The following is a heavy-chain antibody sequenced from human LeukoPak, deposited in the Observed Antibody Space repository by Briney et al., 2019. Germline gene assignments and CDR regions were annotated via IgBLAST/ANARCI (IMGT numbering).Heavy chain of an antibody. CDR1: GFTFDDYA. D-gene: IGHD2-2*01. CDR3: ARELGYCSSTSCSDAFDI. V-gene: IGHV3-33*08. J-gene: IGHJ3*02. CDR2: IWYDGSDK. Sequence: PGGSLRLSCAASGFTFDDYAMHWVRQAPGKGLEWVAVIWYDGSDKYYADSVKGRFTISRDNSKNTLYLQMNSLRAEDTAVYYCARELGYCSSTSCSDAFDIWGQGTMVTVSS.